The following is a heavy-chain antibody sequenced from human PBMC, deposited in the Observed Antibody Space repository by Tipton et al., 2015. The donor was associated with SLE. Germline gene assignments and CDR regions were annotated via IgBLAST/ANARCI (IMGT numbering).Heavy chain of an antibody. CDR2: VYNDGST. J-gene: IGHJ4*02. D-gene: IGHD6-13*01. V-gene: IGHV3-23*03. Sequence: LSLTCAASGFTFNSYAMSWVRQAPGKGLEWVSVVYNDGSTQYADSVKGRFTISRDNAKNSLYLQMNSLRAEDTAVYYCARDLILQQLDYWGQGTLVTVSS. CDR1: GFTFNSYA. CDR3: ARDLILQQLDY.